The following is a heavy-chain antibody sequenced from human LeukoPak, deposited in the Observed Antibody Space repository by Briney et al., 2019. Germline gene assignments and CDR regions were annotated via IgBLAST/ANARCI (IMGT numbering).Heavy chain of an antibody. V-gene: IGHV3-7*01. Sequence: TGGSLRLSCVVSGLTFSNYWMIWVRQAPGKGLESVAIVNEDRSTKYYSDSVKGRFTISRDNARNSLYLEMNSLRAEDTAVYYCARDYWRSIDHWGQGTLVTVSS. CDR3: ARDYWRSIDH. J-gene: IGHJ4*02. CDR1: GLTFSNYW. CDR2: VNEDRSTK. D-gene: IGHD1-1*01.